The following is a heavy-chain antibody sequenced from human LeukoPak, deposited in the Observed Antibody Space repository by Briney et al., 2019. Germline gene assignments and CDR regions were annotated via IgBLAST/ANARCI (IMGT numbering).Heavy chain of an antibody. CDR1: GYTFTSYD. Sequence: GASVKVSCKASGYTFTSYDINWVRQATGQGLEWMGIINPSGGSTIYAQKFQGRVTMTEDTSTDTAYMELSSLRSEDTAVYSCATEYSYGIYDYWGQGTLVTVSS. V-gene: IGHV1-46*01. D-gene: IGHD5-18*01. J-gene: IGHJ4*02. CDR2: INPSGGST. CDR3: ATEYSYGIYDY.